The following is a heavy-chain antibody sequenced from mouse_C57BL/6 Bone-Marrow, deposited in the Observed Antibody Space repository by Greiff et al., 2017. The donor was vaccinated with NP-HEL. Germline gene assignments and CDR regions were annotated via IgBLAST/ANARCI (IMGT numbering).Heavy chain of an antibody. J-gene: IGHJ2*01. CDR2: IWSGGST. V-gene: IGHV2-2*01. D-gene: IGHD1-1*01. Sequence: VMLVESGPGLVQPSQSLSITCTVSGFSLTSYGVHWVRQSPGKGLEWLGVIWSGGSTDYNAAFISRLSISKDNSKSQVFFKMNSLQADDTAIYYCARGRSYRLDYWGQGTTLTVSS. CDR1: GFSLTSYG. CDR3: ARGRSYRLDY.